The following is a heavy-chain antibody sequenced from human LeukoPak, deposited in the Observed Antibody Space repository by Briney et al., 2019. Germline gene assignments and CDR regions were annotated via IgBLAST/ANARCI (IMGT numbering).Heavy chain of an antibody. CDR2: ISGSGGST. Sequence: GGSLRLSCAASGFTFSSYAMSWVRQAPGKGLEWVSAISGSGGSTYYADSVKGRFTISRDNSKNTLYLQMNSLRAEDTAVYYCAKDVAAAGTGKYFQHWGQGTLVTVSS. CDR3: AKDVAAAGTGKYFQH. D-gene: IGHD6-13*01. CDR1: GFTFSSYA. V-gene: IGHV3-23*01. J-gene: IGHJ1*01.